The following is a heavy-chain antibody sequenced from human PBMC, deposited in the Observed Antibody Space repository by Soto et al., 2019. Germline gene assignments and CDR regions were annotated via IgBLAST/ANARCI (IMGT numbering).Heavy chain of an antibody. CDR3: ARQGFGQLHGLVDV. CDR1: GGSITSHY. V-gene: IGHV4-59*08. D-gene: IGHD3-10*01. J-gene: IGHJ6*02. CDR2: INPSGST. Sequence: QVQLQESGPGLVKPSETLSLTCSVSGGSITSHYGSWFRQPPGKGLEWIGYINPSGSTSYNPSLKSRVTMSVDTSKNQFSLKVSSVTAPDTALYHCARQGFGQLHGLVDVWGPGTTVTVSS.